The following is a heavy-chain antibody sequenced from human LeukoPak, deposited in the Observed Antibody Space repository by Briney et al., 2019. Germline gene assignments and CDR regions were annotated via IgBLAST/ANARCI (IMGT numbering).Heavy chain of an antibody. D-gene: IGHD5-24*01. CDR3: ASPGGDGYQNDY. J-gene: IGHJ4*02. CDR2: ISSSSTSI. Sequence: GGSLRLSCAASGFTFGSYNMNWVRQAPGKGLEWVSSISSSSTSIYYADSVRDRFTISRDNAKNLLYLQMSSLRAEDTAVYYCASPGGDGYQNDYWGQGTLVTVSS. V-gene: IGHV3-21*01. CDR1: GFTFGSYN.